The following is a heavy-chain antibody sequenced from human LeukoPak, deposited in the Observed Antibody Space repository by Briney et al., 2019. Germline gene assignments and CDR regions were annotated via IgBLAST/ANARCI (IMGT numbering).Heavy chain of an antibody. CDR1: QFKFNNYG. Sequence: SGGSLRLSCATSQFKFNNYGMTWVRQAPGKGLEWVSSITASGDRTQYADSVEGRFTISRDNSKNTLYLQMNSLRAEDTAVYYCANGAFRLYYIDVWGKGTTVTVSS. CDR3: ANGAFRLYYIDV. V-gene: IGHV3-23*01. J-gene: IGHJ6*03. CDR2: ITASGDRT. D-gene: IGHD3-16*01.